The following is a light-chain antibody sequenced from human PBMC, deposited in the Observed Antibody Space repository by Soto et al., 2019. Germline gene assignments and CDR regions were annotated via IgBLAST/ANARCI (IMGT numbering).Light chain of an antibody. J-gene: IGLJ2*01. Sequence: QSALTQPASVSGSPGQSITISCTGTSSDVGGYNYVSWYQQHPGKVPKLMIYEVFRRPPGICDRFSGSKSGNTASLTISGLQAEDEADYYCCSYTTASTFVFGGGTKVTVL. CDR1: SSDVGGYNY. V-gene: IGLV2-14*03. CDR2: EVF. CDR3: CSYTTASTFV.